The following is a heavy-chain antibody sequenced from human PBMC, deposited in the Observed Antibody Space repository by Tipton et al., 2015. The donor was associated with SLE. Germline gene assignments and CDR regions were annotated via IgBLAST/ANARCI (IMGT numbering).Heavy chain of an antibody. D-gene: IGHD1-14*01. CDR1: GYTFTSYG. CDR2: ISAYNGNT. V-gene: IGHV1-18*01. Sequence: QSGAEVKKPGASVKVSCKASGYTFTSYGISWVRQAPGQGLEWMGWISAYNGNTNYAQKLQGRVTMTTDTSTSTAYMELRSLRSDDTAVYYCARGIAGRRRGYYYGMDVWGQGTTVTVSS. CDR3: ARGIAGRRRGYYYGMDV. J-gene: IGHJ6*02.